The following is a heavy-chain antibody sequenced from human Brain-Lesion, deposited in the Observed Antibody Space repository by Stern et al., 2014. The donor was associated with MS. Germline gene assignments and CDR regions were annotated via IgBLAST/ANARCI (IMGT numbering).Heavy chain of an antibody. J-gene: IGHJ4*02. CDR1: GFTFDDYA. D-gene: IGHD1-14*01. CDR2: ISWNSGTI. CDR3: ARDITGSSAYFAY. V-gene: IGHV3-9*01. Sequence: EVQLVESGGDLVKPGRSLRLSCAAFGFTFDDYAMHWVRQAPGKGLEWVAGISWNSGTIGYADSVKGRFTTSIDNAYSSLYLQMNSLRPEDTALYYCARDITGSSAYFAYWGQGTLVTVSS.